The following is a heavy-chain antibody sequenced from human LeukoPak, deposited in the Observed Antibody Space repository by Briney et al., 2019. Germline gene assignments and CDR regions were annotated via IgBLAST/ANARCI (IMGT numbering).Heavy chain of an antibody. V-gene: IGHV4-39*01. CDR3: ARHVDSSGWYRSYFDY. CDR1: GGSISSSSYY. D-gene: IGHD6-19*01. J-gene: IGHJ4*02. Sequence: SETLSLTCTVSGGSISSSSYYWGWIRQPPGKGLEWIGSIYYSGSTYYNPSLKSRVTISVDTSKNQFSLKLSSVSAADTAVYYCARHVDSSGWYRSYFDYWGQGTLVTVSS. CDR2: IYYSGST.